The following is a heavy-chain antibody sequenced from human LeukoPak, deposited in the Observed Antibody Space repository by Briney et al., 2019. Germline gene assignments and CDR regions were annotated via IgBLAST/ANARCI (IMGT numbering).Heavy chain of an antibody. CDR3: ARAPSGSPFDY. D-gene: IGHD1-26*01. Sequence: SETLSLTCAAYGGSFSGYCWSWIRQPPGKGLEWIGYIYYSGSTNYNPSLKSRVTISVDTSKNQFSLKLSSVTAADTAVYYCARAPSGSPFDYWGQGTLVTVSS. V-gene: IGHV4-59*01. CDR1: GGSFSGYC. J-gene: IGHJ4*02. CDR2: IYYSGST.